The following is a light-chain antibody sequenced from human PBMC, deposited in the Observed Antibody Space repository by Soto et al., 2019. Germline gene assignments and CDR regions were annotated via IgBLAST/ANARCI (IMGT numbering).Light chain of an antibody. CDR1: QSIDSY. CDR2: TAS. J-gene: IGKJ4*01. V-gene: IGKV1-39*01. Sequence: DIQMTQSPSSLSASVGDRVTITCRASQSIDSYLNWYQQKPGKAPKLLIFTASSLQTGVSSSFSGSGSGTDFTLTISSLQPEDFATYYCQQSYNTPLTFGGGTKVETK. CDR3: QQSYNTPLT.